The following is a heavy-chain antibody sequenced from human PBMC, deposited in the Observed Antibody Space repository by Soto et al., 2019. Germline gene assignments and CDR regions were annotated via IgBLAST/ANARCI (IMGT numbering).Heavy chain of an antibody. J-gene: IGHJ5*02. CDR3: ARAVLAAAGTGWFDP. D-gene: IGHD6-13*01. CDR2: IYYSGST. Sequence: SETLSLTCTVSGGSISSYYWSWIRQPPGKGLEWIGYIYYSGSTNYNPSLKSRVTISVDTSKNQFSLKLSSVTAADTAVYYCARAVLAAAGTGWFDPWGQGTLVTVSS. CDR1: GGSISSYY. V-gene: IGHV4-59*01.